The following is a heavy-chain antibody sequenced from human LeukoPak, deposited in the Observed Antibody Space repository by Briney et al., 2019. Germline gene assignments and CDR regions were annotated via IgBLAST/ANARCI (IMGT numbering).Heavy chain of an antibody. J-gene: IGHJ4*02. V-gene: IGHV3-21*01. CDR2: ISSSSSYI. D-gene: IGHD3-22*01. CDR1: GFTFSSYS. Sequence: KAGGSLRSSCAASGFTFSSYSMTWVRQAPGKGLEWVSSISSSSSYIYYADSVKGRFTISRDNAKNSLYLQMNSLRAEDTAVYYCARDISSGYSRYFDYWGQGTLVTVSS. CDR3: ARDISSGYSRYFDY.